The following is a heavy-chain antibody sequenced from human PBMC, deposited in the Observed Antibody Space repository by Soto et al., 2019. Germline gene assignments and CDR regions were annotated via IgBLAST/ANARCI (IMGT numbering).Heavy chain of an antibody. CDR1: GFTFSDYY. V-gene: IGHV3-11*01. D-gene: IGHD3-3*01. Sequence: GGSLRLSCAASGFTFSDYYMSWIRQAPGKGLEWVSYISSSGSTIYYADSVKGRFAISRDNAKNSLYLQMNSLRAEDTAVYYCARDRHYDFWSGSYNWFDPWGQGTLVTVS. CDR2: ISSSGSTI. J-gene: IGHJ5*02. CDR3: ARDRHYDFWSGSYNWFDP.